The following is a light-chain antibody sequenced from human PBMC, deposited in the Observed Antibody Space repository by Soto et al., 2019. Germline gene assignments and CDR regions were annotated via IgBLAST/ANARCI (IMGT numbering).Light chain of an antibody. CDR2: GNS. CDR1: SSNIGAGYE. J-gene: IGLJ2*01. V-gene: IGLV1-40*01. Sequence: QSVLTQPPSVSEAPGQRVTISCTGSSSNIGAGYEAHWYQQVPGTAPKLFIYGNSNRPSGVPDRFSGSKSGTSASLAITGLQAEDEADYYCQSYDSSLSGSVFGGGTKLTVL. CDR3: QSYDSSLSGSV.